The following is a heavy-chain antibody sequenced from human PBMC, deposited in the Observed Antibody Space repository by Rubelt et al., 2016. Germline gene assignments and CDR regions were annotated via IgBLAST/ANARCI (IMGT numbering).Heavy chain of an antibody. D-gene: IGHD4-11*01. CDR1: GFTFSTYN. J-gene: IGHJ6*02. CDR2: ISSSGSTI. Sequence: QLGMRGGGLVQPGGSLRLSCAASGFTFSTYNMNWVRQAPGKGLEWVSYISSSGSTIYYADSVKGRFTISRDNAKKLLYLQMNSLRAEDTAVYYCASPVTYSNYGLGLDVWGRGTTVTVSS. CDR3: ASPVTYSNYGLGLDV. V-gene: IGHV3-48*04.